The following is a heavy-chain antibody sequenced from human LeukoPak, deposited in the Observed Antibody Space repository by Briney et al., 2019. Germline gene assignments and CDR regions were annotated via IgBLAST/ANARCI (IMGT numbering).Heavy chain of an antibody. D-gene: IGHD6-6*01. CDR3: AKDLVSI. Sequence: GGSLRLSCAASGFTFRNYAINWVRQAPGKGLEWVSAISGSGGSAFYADSVKGRFTISRDNSENTLYLQMNSLRAEDTAVYYCAKDLVSIWGQGTLVTVSS. J-gene: IGHJ4*02. CDR1: GFTFRNYA. CDR2: ISGSGGSA. V-gene: IGHV3-23*01.